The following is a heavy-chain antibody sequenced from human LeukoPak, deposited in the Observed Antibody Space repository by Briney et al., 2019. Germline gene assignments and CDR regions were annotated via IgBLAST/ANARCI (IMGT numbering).Heavy chain of an antibody. CDR2: IIPIFGTA. J-gene: IGHJ4*02. D-gene: IGHD5-24*01. V-gene: IGHV1-69*05. Sequence: SVKVSCKASGGTFSSYAISWVRQAPGQGPEWMGRIIPIFGTANYAQKFQGRVTITTDESTSTAYMELSSLRSEDTAVYYCARGEMATTWGFDYWGQGTLVTVSS. CDR3: ARGEMATTWGFDY. CDR1: GGTFSSYA.